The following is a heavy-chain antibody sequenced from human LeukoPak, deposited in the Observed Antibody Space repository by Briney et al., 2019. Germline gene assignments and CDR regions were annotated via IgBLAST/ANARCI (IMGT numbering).Heavy chain of an antibody. CDR1: SGSISSGDYY. CDR2: IYYSGST. CDR3: ARVYGVVITYYYYMDV. J-gene: IGHJ6*03. V-gene: IGHV4-30-4*08. D-gene: IGHD3-3*01. Sequence: SQTLSLTCTVSSGSISSGDYYWSWIRQPPGKGLEWIGYIYYSGSTYYNPSLKSRVTISVDTSKNQFSLKLSSVTAADTAVYYCARVYGVVITYYYYMDVWGKGTTVTVSS.